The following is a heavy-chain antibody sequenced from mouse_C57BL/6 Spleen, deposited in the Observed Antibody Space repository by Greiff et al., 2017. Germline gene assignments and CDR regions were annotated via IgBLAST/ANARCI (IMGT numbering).Heavy chain of an antibody. V-gene: IGHV1-52*01. D-gene: IGHD1-1*01. CDR2: IDPSDSET. CDR1: GYTFTSYW. Sequence: QVQLKQPGAELVRPGSSVKLSCKASGYTFTSYWMHWVKQRPIQGLEWIGNIDPSDSETHYNQKFKDKATLTVDKSSSTAYMQLSSLTSEDSAVYYCARGNYYGSSYETGAMDYWGQGTSVTVSS. J-gene: IGHJ4*01. CDR3: ARGNYYGSSYETGAMDY.